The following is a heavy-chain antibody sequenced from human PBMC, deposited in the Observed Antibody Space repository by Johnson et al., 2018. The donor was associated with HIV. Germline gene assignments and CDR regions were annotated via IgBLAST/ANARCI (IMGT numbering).Heavy chain of an antibody. V-gene: IGHV3-11*04. J-gene: IGHJ3*01. D-gene: IGHD5-18*01. CDR1: GFTFKDYY. CDR2: ISSSGSTK. Sequence: QVQLVESGGGLVKPGGSLRLSCAASGFTFKDYYMNWVRQTPGKGLEWVSHISSSGSTKYYADSVKWRFTISRDNAKKTLYLEMNSLRVDDTAVYYCARESTAWGGDYVGYGLDVWGQGTLVAVSS. CDR3: ARESTAWGGDYVGYGLDV.